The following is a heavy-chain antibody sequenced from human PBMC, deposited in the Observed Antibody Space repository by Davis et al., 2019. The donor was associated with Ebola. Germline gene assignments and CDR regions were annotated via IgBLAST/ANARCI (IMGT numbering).Heavy chain of an antibody. CDR3: ARGHNYAHEY. D-gene: IGHD4-11*01. CDR2: VILKSGAT. CDR1: GYTFTDYN. Sequence: ASVKVSCKASGYTFTDYNIHWMRQAPGQGLEWLGRVILKSGATNYAQKFTGRVTMTRDTSISTVYMELSSLRYDDTADYYCARGHNYAHEYWGQGTLVTVSS. J-gene: IGHJ4*02. V-gene: IGHV1-2*06.